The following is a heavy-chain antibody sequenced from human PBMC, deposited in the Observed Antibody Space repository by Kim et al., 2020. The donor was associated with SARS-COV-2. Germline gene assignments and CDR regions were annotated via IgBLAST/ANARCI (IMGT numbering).Heavy chain of an antibody. CDR2: IYYSGST. CDR1: GGSISTYY. V-gene: IGHV4-59*08. J-gene: IGHJ4*02. D-gene: IGHD6-13*01. CDR3: ARRSAAAGFFDY. Sequence: SETLSLTCTVSGGSISTYYWSWIRQPPGKGLEWIGYIYYSGSTNYSPSLKSRVTISVDTSKNQFSLKLSSVTAADTAVYYCARRSAAAGFFDYWGQGILVTVSS.